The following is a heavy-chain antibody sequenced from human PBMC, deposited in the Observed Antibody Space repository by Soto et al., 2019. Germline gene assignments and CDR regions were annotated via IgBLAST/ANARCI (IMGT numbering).Heavy chain of an antibody. V-gene: IGHV4-30-4*02. CDR1: GGSIRSGDYY. J-gene: IGHJ3*02. CDR2: IYYSGST. Sequence: SDILCLTWTVSGGSIRSGDYYWSWIRQPPEKGLEWIGYIYYSGSTYYNPSLKSRVTISVDTSKNQFSLKLSSVTAADTAVYYCARPAAGHTNAFDIWGQGTMVTVSS. D-gene: IGHD6-19*01. CDR3: ARPAAGHTNAFDI.